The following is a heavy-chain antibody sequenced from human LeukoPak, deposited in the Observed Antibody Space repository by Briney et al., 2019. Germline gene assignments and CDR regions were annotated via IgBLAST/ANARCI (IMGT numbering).Heavy chain of an antibody. Sequence: SVKVSCKASGGTFSSYAISWVRQAPGQGLEWMGGSIPIFGTANYAQRFQGRVTITADESTSTAYMELSSLRSEDTAVYYCARVGDCSSSSCYHYFYYWGQGTLVTVSS. V-gene: IGHV1-69*13. CDR2: SIPIFGTA. D-gene: IGHD2-2*01. J-gene: IGHJ4*02. CDR3: ARVGDCSSSSCYHYFYY. CDR1: GGTFSSYA.